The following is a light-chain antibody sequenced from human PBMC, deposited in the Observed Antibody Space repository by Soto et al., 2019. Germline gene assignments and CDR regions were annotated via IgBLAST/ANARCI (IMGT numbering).Light chain of an antibody. CDR1: QSVSSSY. CDR2: GAS. CDR3: QQYGSLLT. J-gene: IGKJ4*01. Sequence: IVFTQSPGTLSLSTGERATLSCRASQSVSSSYLAWYQQKPGQTPRLLIYGASNRATGIPDRFSGSGSGTDFTLTISRLEPEDFAVYYCQQYGSLLTFGGGTKV. V-gene: IGKV3-20*01.